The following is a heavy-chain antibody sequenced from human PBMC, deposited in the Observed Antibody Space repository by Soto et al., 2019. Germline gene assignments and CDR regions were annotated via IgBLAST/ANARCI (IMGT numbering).Heavy chain of an antibody. CDR2: IRSKAYGGTT. J-gene: IGHJ4*02. Sequence: PGGSLRLSCTASGFTFGDYAMSWFRQAPGKGLEWVGFIRSKAYGGTTEYAASVKGRFTISRDDSKSIAYLQMNSLKTEDTAVYYCTRGLSASGRFLEWLSVYWGQGTLVTVSS. CDR1: GFTFGDYA. V-gene: IGHV3-49*03. D-gene: IGHD3-3*01. CDR3: TRGLSASGRFLEWLSVY.